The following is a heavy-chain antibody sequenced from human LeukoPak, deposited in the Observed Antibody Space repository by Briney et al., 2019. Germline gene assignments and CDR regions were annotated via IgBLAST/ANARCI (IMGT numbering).Heavy chain of an antibody. CDR2: IYSGGST. V-gene: IGHV3-53*01. Sequence: PGGSLGLSCAASRFTFSSYWMSWVRQAPGKGLEWVSVIYSGGSTYYADSVKGRFTISRDNSKNTLYLQMNSLRAEDTAVYYCARDLPGQQLVGGYYYYYYYMDVWGKGTTVTVSS. CDR3: ARDLPGQQLVGGYYYYYYYMDV. D-gene: IGHD6-13*01. J-gene: IGHJ6*03. CDR1: RFTFSSYW.